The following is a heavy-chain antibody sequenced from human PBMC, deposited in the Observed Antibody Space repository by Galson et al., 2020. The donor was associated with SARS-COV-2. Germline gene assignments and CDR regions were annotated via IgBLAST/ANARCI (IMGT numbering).Heavy chain of an antibody. CDR1: GFTFSSYG. CDR3: AREVTDDYGDYVGAFDI. Sequence: GESLKISCAASGFTFSSYGMHWVRQAPGKGLEWVAVIWYDGSNKYYADSVKGRFTISRDNSKNTLYLQMNSLRAEDTAVYYCAREVTDDYGDYVGAFDIWGQWTMVTVSS. D-gene: IGHD4-17*01. CDR2: IWYDGSNK. J-gene: IGHJ3*02. V-gene: IGHV3-33*01.